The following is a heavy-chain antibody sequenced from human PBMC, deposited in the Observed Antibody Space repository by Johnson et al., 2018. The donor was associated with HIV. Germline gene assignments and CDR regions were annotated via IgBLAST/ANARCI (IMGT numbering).Heavy chain of an antibody. CDR2: INWNGGST. CDR3: ARDRYDSSGYYLKDAFDI. Sequence: VQLVESGGGVVRPGGSLRLSCAASGFTFDDYGMSWVRQAPGKGLEWVSGINWNGGSTGYADSVKGRFPISRDNAKNSLYLQMNSLRAEDTALYYCARDRYDSSGYYLKDAFDIWGQGTMVTVSS. D-gene: IGHD3-22*01. V-gene: IGHV3-20*04. CDR1: GFTFDDYG. J-gene: IGHJ3*02.